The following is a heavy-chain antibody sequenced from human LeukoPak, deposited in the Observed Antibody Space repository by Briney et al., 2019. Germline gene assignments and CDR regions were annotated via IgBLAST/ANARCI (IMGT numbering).Heavy chain of an antibody. J-gene: IGHJ4*02. CDR1: GFTFSSYS. V-gene: IGHV3-21*04. CDR2: ISTSSIYI. D-gene: IGHD2-2*01. CDR3: AKDQVGQLLLFDY. Sequence: GGSLRLSCAASGFTFSSYSMNWVRQAPGKGLEWVSSISTSSIYIYYADSMKGRFTISRDNAKKSLYLQMNSLRAEDTAVYYCAKDQVGQLLLFDYWGQGTLVTVSS.